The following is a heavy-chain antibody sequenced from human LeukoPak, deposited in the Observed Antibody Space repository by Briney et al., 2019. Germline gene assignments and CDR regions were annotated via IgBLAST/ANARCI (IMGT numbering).Heavy chain of an antibody. D-gene: IGHD2-8*01. J-gene: IGHJ4*02. V-gene: IGHV3-15*01. Sequence: GGSLRLSCAASGFNFSNAWMAWVRQVPGKGLEWVGRIKSVNDGGTTDYAASVKGRFAISRDNSQDTLYLQMNSLKTEETAVYYCVTAKMGYWGQGTLVTVSS. CDR3: VTAKMGY. CDR2: IKSVNDGGTT. CDR1: GFNFSNAW.